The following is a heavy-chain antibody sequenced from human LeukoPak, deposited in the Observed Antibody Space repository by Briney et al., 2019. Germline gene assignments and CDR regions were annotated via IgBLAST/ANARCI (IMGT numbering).Heavy chain of an antibody. D-gene: IGHD6-13*01. CDR3: ARDGGIAAAGTSWYYFAY. CDR1: GFTFSSYA. J-gene: IGHJ4*02. V-gene: IGHV3-30*04. Sequence: GGSLRLSCAASGFTFSSYAMHWVRQAPGKGLEWVAVISYDGSNKYYADSVKGRFTISRDNSKNTLYLQMNSLRAEDTAVYYCARDGGIAAAGTSWYYFAYWGQGTLVTVSS. CDR2: ISYDGSNK.